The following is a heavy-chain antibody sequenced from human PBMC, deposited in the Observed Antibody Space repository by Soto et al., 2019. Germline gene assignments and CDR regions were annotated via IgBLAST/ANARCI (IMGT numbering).Heavy chain of an antibody. J-gene: IGHJ4*02. CDR2: IWYDGSNK. D-gene: IGHD3-22*01. CDR3: ARALYYYDSSGYYYLGY. Sequence: GGSLRLSCAASGFTFSSYGMHWVRQAPGKGLEWVAVIWYDGSNKYYADSVKGRFTISRDNSKNTLYLQMNSLRAEDTAVYYCARALYYYDSSGYYYLGYWGQGTLVTVSS. CDR1: GFTFSSYG. V-gene: IGHV3-33*01.